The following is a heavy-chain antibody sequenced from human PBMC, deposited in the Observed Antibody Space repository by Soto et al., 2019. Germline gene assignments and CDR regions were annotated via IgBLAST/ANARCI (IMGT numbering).Heavy chain of an antibody. CDR2: ISGTGGSR. CDR1: GFIFRSYA. J-gene: IGHJ3*02. V-gene: IGHV3-23*01. Sequence: PGGSLRLSCEASGFIFRSYAMNWVRQAPGKGLEWVSSISGTGGSRYYADSVKGRFTISRDFSKSTLSLQMNSLRAEDTAVYYCARRALGISRSFDIWGQGTMVTVSS. CDR3: ARRALGISRSFDI.